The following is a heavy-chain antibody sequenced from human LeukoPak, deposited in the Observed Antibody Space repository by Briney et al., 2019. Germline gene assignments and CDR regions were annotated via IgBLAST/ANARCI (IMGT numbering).Heavy chain of an antibody. J-gene: IGHJ4*02. V-gene: IGHV3-21*01. CDR1: VFTFSSYT. CDR3: VREAAATLFDY. Sequence: GGSLSLSCAATVFTFSSYTVNWVRQAAGKGLEWVAAISSSSRDIFYADSVKGRFSISRDNTQNSLSLRMNSLRAEDTAVYYCVREAAATLFDYWGQGTLVTVSS. D-gene: IGHD1-26*01. CDR2: ISSSSRDI.